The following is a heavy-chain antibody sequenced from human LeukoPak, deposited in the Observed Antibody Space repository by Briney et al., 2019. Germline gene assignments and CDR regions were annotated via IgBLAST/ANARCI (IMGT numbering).Heavy chain of an antibody. CDR3: ARGAGKQLVRWFDP. V-gene: IGHV1-69*13. D-gene: IGHD6-6*01. J-gene: IGHJ5*02. Sequence: GASVKVSCKASGGTFSSYAISWLRQAPGQGLEWMGGIIPIFGTANYAQKFQGRVTITADESTSTAYMELSSLRSEDTAVYYCARGAGKQLVRWFDPWGQGTLVTVSS. CDR2: IIPIFGTA. CDR1: GGTFSSYA.